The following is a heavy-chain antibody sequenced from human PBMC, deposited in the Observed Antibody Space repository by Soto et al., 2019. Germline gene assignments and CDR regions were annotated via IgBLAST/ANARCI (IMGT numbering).Heavy chain of an antibody. CDR1: GFTFTSSA. D-gene: IGHD3-9*01. CDR2: IVVGSGNT. CDR3: ARGIYDILTGWKYYFDY. J-gene: IGHJ4*02. Sequence: ASVKVSCKASGFTFTSSAVQWVRQARGQRLEWIGWIVVGSGNTNYAQKFQERVTITRDMSTSTAYMELSSLRSEDTAVYYCARGIYDILTGWKYYFDYWGQGTLVTVSS. V-gene: IGHV1-58*01.